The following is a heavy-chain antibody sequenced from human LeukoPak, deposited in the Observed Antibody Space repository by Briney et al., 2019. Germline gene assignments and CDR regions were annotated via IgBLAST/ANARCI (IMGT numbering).Heavy chain of an antibody. D-gene: IGHD2-2*02. J-gene: IGHJ4*02. CDR1: GFTFSAYL. V-gene: IGHV3-7*03. CDR2: IKQDGSEK. Sequence: GGSLRLSCAASGFTFSAYLMSWVRQAPGKGLEWVANIKQDGSEKYYVDSVKGRFTISRDNAKNSLYLQMNSLRAEDTAMYYCAGGSSIPYWGQGTLVTVSS. CDR3: AGGSSIPY.